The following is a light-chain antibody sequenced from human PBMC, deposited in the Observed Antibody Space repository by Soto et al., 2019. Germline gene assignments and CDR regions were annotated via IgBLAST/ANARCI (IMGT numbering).Light chain of an antibody. J-gene: IGKJ1*01. CDR3: LQHWDYSWT. CDR1: QSVSSY. Sequence: EIVLTQSPATLSLSPGERATLSCRASQSVSSYLAWYQQKPGQAPRLLIYDASNRATGIPARFSGSGYGTEFTLTISSLQPEDFATYYCLQHWDYSWTFGQGTKVDIK. CDR2: DAS. V-gene: IGKV3-11*01.